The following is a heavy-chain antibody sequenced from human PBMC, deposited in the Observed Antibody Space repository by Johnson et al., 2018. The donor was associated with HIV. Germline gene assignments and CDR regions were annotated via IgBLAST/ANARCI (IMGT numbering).Heavy chain of an antibody. CDR3: ARPSVITTLTTTPWAFDI. CDR2: ISYDGSNK. CDR1: GFTFSSYA. Sequence: QVQLVESGGGVVQPGRSLRLSCAASGFTFSSYAMHCVRQAPGKGLEWVAVISYDGSNKYYTDSVKGRFTISRDNSKNTLYLQMNSLRAEDTAIYYCARPSVITTLTTTPWAFDIWGQGTMVTVSS. V-gene: IGHV3-30*04. D-gene: IGHD4-17*01. J-gene: IGHJ3*02.